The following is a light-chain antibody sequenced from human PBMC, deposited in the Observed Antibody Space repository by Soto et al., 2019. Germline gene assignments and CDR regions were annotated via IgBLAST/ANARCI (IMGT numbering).Light chain of an antibody. CDR1: QSISSW. V-gene: IGKV1-5*03. CDR2: KAS. CDR3: QQYSAYPT. Sequence: DIQMTQSPCTLSASVGDRVTITCRASQSISSWLAWYQQKPGKAPKLLIYKASSLESGVPSRFSGSGSGTEFTLTINSLQPDDFATYYCQQYSAYPTFGGGTKVEIK. J-gene: IGKJ4*01.